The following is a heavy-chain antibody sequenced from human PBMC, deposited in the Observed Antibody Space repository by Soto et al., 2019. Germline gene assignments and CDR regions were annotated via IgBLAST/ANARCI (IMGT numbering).Heavy chain of an antibody. CDR1: GGSFSGYY. D-gene: IGHD3-10*01. V-gene: IGHV4-34*01. J-gene: IGHJ6*03. CDR2: INHSGST. Sequence: SETLSLTCAVSGGSFSGYYWSWIRQPPGKGLEWIGEINHSGSTNYNPSLKSRVTISVDTSKSQFSLKLSSVTAADTAVYYCARGRGRTMVRGVIYYYYYMDVWGKGTTVTVSS. CDR3: ARGRGRTMVRGVIYYYYYMDV.